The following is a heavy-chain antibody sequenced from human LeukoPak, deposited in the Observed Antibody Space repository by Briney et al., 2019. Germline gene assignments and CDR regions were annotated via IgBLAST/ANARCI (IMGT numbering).Heavy chain of an antibody. V-gene: IGHV1-46*01. CDR2: IKPSGGGT. Sequence: GASVKVSCKASGYAFTNYYVHWVRQAPGQGLEWMGIIKPSGGGTSYALKFQGRVTMTRDKSTSTAYMELSSLRSEDTAVYYCARDHFDSSGYYYLLGYFEHWGQGTLVTVSS. J-gene: IGHJ1*01. CDR3: ARDHFDSSGYYYLLGYFEH. CDR1: GYAFTNYY. D-gene: IGHD3-22*01.